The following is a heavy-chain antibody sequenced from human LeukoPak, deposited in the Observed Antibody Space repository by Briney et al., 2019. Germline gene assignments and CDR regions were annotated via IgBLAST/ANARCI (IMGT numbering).Heavy chain of an antibody. CDR3: ARQRTYYYGSGSYYKAFDY. J-gene: IGHJ4*02. V-gene: IGHV4-34*01. D-gene: IGHD3-10*01. CDR2: INHSGST. CDR1: GGSFSGYY. Sequence: SETLSLTCAVYGGSFSGYYWSWIRQPPGKGLEWIGEINHSGSTNYNPSLKSRVTISVDTSKNQFSLKLSSVTAADTAVYYCARQRTYYYGSGSYYKAFDYWGQGTLVTVSS.